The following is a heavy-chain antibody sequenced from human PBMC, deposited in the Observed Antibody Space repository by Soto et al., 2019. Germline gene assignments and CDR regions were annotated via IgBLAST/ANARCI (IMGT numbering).Heavy chain of an antibody. Sequence: QMHLVESGGGVVQPGKSLRLSCAASGFTFSHYGMHWVRQAPGKGPEWVAYISYDGTNIYYTDSVKGRFTISRDDSENTLLLQMNSLRPADTAVYYCANRPGIWGQGTLVTVSS. CDR2: ISYDGTNI. CDR3: ANRPGI. V-gene: IGHV3-30*18. D-gene: IGHD2-21*01. J-gene: IGHJ4*02. CDR1: GFTFSHYG.